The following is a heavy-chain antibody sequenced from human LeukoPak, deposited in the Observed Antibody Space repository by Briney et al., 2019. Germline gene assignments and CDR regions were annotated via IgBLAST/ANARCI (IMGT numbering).Heavy chain of an antibody. CDR2: IYYSGST. J-gene: IGHJ4*02. CDR3: ARVCTIFGVVTPQDPYYFDY. V-gene: IGHV4-59*08. D-gene: IGHD3-3*01. Sequence: SETLSLTCTVSGGSISSYYWSWIRQPPGKGLEWIGYIYYSGSTNYNPSLKSRVTISVDTSKNQFSLKLSSVTVADTAVYYCARVCTIFGVVTPQDPYYFDYWGQGTLVTVSS. CDR1: GGSISSYY.